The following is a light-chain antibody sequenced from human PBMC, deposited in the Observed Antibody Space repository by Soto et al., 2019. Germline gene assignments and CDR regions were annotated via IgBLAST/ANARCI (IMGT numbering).Light chain of an antibody. J-gene: IGLJ3*02. CDR3: QSYDSSLSGWV. CDR2: GNS. V-gene: IGLV1-40*01. Sequence: QSVLTQPPSVSGAPRQRVTISCTGSSSNIGAGYDVHWYQQLPGTAPKLLIQGNSNRPSGVPDRFSGSKSGTSASLAITGLQAEDEADYYCQSYDSSLSGWVFGGGTKLTVL. CDR1: SSNIGAGYD.